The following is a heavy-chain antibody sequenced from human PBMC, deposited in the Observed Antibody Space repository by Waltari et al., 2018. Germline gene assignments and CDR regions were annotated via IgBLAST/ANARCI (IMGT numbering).Heavy chain of an antibody. Sequence: QVQLVQSGAEVKKPGSSVKVSCKASGGTFSSYAISWVRQAPGQGLEWMGRLIPIFGTANYAQKFQGRVTITADKSTSTAYMELSSLRSEDTAVYYCAKNYYDSSGYYPYYYYGMDVWGQGTTVTVSS. J-gene: IGHJ6*02. D-gene: IGHD3-22*01. CDR3: AKNYYDSSGYYPYYYYGMDV. CDR2: LIPIFGTA. CDR1: GGTFSSYA. V-gene: IGHV1-69*08.